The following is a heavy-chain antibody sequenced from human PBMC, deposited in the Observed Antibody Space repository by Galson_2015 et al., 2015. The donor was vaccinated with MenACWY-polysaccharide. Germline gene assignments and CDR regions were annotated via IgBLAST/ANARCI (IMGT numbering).Heavy chain of an antibody. CDR3: AREGSRIVFHAFDT. CDR1: GSRFSNSG. Sequence: SLRLSCAASGSRFSNSGMHWVRQAPGKGLEWVAVIQYDGSNKVYTDYVKGRFTISRDNSKNTVFLEMNTLGVEDTAVYYCAREGSRIVFHAFDTWGQGTMVTASS. D-gene: IGHD2-2*01. CDR2: IQYDGSNK. V-gene: IGHV3-33*01. J-gene: IGHJ3*02.